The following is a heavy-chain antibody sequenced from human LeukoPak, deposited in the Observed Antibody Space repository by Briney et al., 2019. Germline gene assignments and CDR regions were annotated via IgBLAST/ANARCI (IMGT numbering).Heavy chain of an antibody. CDR3: ARGLGSY. CDR2: IYYSGST. D-gene: IGHD1-26*01. J-gene: IGHJ4*02. V-gene: IGHV4-59*01. CDR1: GGSISSYY. Sequence: SETLSLTCTVSGGSISSYYWSWIRQPPGKGLEWIGYIYYSGSTNYNPSLKSRVIISVDTSKNQFSLKLSSVTAADTAVYYCARGLGSYWGQGTLVTVSS.